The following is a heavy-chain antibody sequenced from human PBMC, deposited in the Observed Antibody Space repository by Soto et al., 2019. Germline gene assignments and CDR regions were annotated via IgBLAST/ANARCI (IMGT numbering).Heavy chain of an antibody. V-gene: IGHV3-23*01. Sequence: EVQLLESGGGLVQPGGSLRLSCAASGFTFSSYAMSWVRQAPGKGLEWVSAISGSGGSTYYADSVKGRFTISRDNSKKTQDLEMNRLRAQNTAVYYCAKSHCSRTRCYRFDPWGQGTLVTVSS. D-gene: IGHD2-2*01. J-gene: IGHJ5*02. CDR3: AKSHCSRTRCYRFDP. CDR2: ISGSGGST. CDR1: GFTFSSYA.